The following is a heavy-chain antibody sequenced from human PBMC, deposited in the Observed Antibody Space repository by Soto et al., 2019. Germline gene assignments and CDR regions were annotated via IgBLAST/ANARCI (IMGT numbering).Heavy chain of an antibody. CDR1: GDSISSGYY. Sequence: QVQLQESGPGLVKPSQTLSLTCTVSGDSISSGYYWSWIRQHPGKGLEWIGYIYYSGSTYYNPSLNSRVTMSVDTSKNQFSLSVTSVTAADTAVYYCARDQGGFGDYAVWGQGTTVSVSS. V-gene: IGHV4-31*03. CDR3: ARDQGGFGDYAV. D-gene: IGHD3-10*01. CDR2: IYYSGST. J-gene: IGHJ6*02.